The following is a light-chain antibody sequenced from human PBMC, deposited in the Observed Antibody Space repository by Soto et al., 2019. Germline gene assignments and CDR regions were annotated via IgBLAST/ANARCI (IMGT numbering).Light chain of an antibody. Sequence: QSALTQPASVSGSPGQSITISCTGTSSDVGGYNYVSWYQQHPGKAHKLIIYEVSNRPSGVSNRFSGSKSCNTSSLTIYGLQAEYEADYYCNSYTSKSTGVFGTGTKLTVL. CDR1: SSDVGGYNY. CDR3: NSYTSKSTGV. CDR2: EVS. V-gene: IGLV2-14*01. J-gene: IGLJ1*01.